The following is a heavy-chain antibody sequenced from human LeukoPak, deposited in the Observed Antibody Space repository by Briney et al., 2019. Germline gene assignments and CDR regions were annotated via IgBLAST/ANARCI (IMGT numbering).Heavy chain of an antibody. CDR3: VRDGTVRGKNGCFDY. J-gene: IGHJ4*02. D-gene: IGHD3-10*01. V-gene: IGHV3-48*04. CDR2: ISISSSTI. Sequence: GESLRLSCEASGFALNSYTMSWVRQAPGKGLEWISQISISSSTIYYRDSVKGRFTVSRDNLKNSLYLQMNSMRAEDTAVYYCVRDGTVRGKNGCFDYWGQGTLVTVSS. CDR1: GFALNSYT.